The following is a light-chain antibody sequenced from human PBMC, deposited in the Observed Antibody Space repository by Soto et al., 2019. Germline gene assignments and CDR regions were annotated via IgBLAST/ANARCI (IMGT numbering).Light chain of an antibody. Sequence: DIQMTQSPSTLSASVGDRFTITCRAIQSISRWLAWYQQKPGKAPKLLIYKASSLESGVPSRFRGSGSGTEFTLTISSLPPDDFGTYYCQQYNSSPRTFGQGTKVDIK. J-gene: IGKJ1*01. CDR1: QSISRW. CDR3: QQYNSSPRT. V-gene: IGKV1-5*03. CDR2: KAS.